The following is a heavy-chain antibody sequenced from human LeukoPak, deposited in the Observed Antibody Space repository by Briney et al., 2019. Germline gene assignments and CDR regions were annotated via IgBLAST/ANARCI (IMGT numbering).Heavy chain of an antibody. CDR2: ISGGGGVT. V-gene: IGHV3-23*01. Sequence: GGSLGLSCAASGFTFSSYAMSWVRQAPGKGLEWVSSISGGGGVTYYADSVKGRFTISRDNSKNTVYLQMNSLRAEDTAVYYCAKEPRVATIEIFDYWGQGTLVTVSS. CDR1: GFTFSSYA. D-gene: IGHD5-12*01. J-gene: IGHJ4*02. CDR3: AKEPRVATIEIFDY.